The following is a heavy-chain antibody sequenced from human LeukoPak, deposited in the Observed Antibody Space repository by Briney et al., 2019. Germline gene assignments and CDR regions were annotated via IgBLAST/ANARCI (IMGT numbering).Heavy chain of an antibody. CDR3: ARAHYDILTGYKGSHFDY. V-gene: IGHV1-2*02. CDR2: INPNSGGT. CDR1: GYTFTGFY. J-gene: IGHJ4*02. Sequence: ASVKVSCKASGYTFTGFYIHWVRQAPGQGLEWMGWINPNSGGTNYAQKFQGRVTMTRDTSISTAYMELSRLRSDDTAVYYCARAHYDILTGYKGSHFDYWGQGTLVTVSS. D-gene: IGHD3-9*01.